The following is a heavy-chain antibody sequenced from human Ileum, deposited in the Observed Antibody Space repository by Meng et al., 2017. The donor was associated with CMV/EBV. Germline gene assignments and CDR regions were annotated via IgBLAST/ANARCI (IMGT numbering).Heavy chain of an antibody. V-gene: IGHV2-5*02. Sequence: QISVKESGPALVKPTETLTLTCTFSGFSLSTTRMSVRWIRQPPGKALEWLALIYWDDDKRYSPSLNSRLTITKDTSKNQVVLTMTNMDPVDTATYYCVRKGDFGYYFDSWGQGTLVTVSS. CDR1: GFSLSTTRMS. D-gene: IGHD3-10*01. CDR2: IYWDDDK. J-gene: IGHJ4*02. CDR3: VRKGDFGYYFDS.